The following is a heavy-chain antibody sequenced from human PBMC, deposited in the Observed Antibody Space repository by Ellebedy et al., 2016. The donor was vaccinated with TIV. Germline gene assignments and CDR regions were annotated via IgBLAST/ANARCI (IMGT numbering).Heavy chain of an antibody. CDR3: ARVGTSEEWNDASFDL. J-gene: IGHJ3*01. CDR1: GDSLGNTDW. Sequence: SETLSLTXALSGDSLGNTDWWSWVRQPPGQGLEWIGEIHNSGKTNYNPSLKSRVSMSVDKSESHFSLNLTSVTAADTAVYYCARVGTSEEWNDASFDLWGQGKMVTVSS. D-gene: IGHD1-1*01. CDR2: IHNSGKT. V-gene: IGHV4-4*02.